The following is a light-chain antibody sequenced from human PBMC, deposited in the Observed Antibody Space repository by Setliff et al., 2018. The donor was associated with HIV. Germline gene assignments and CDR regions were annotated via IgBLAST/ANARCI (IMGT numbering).Light chain of an antibody. CDR2: RNN. Sequence: QSALAQPPSASGTPGQRVTISCSGSSSNIGSNYVYWYQQLPGTAPKILIYRNNQRPSGVPDRFSGSKSGTSASLAISGLRSGDDADYYCATWDDGLSGVVFGGGTKVTVL. CDR3: ATWDDGLSGVV. CDR1: SSNIGSNY. J-gene: IGLJ2*01. V-gene: IGLV1-47*01.